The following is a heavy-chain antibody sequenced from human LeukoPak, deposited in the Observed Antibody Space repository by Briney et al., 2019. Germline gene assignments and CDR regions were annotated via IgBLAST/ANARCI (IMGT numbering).Heavy chain of an antibody. CDR1: GFTFDDYA. Sequence: PGRSLRLSCAASGFTFDDYAMHWVRQAPGKGLEWVSAIRGSGGSTYYADSVKGRFTISRDNSKNTLYLQMNSLRAEDTAVYYCAKDHDYGDYGGGYWGQGTLVTVSS. J-gene: IGHJ4*02. V-gene: IGHV3-23*01. CDR3: AKDHDYGDYGGGY. CDR2: IRGSGGST. D-gene: IGHD4-17*01.